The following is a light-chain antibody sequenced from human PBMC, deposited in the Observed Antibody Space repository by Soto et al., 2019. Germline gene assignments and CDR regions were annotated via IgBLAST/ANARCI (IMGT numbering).Light chain of an antibody. CDR2: VGS. CDR1: SSDVGSYDG. CDR3: CSYAGSNTYWV. V-gene: IGLV2-23*01. Sequence: QSVLTQPASVSGSPGKSITISCTGTSSDVGSYDGVSWYQQHPGKAPKLMIYVGSKRPSGVSTRFSGSKSGNKASLTISGLQAEDDADYYCCSYAGSNTYWVFGGGTKLTVL. J-gene: IGLJ3*02.